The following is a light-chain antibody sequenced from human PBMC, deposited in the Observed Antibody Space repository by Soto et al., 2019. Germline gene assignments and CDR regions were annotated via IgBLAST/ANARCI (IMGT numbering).Light chain of an antibody. CDR2: EVT. CDR1: SSDVGGYNY. Sequence: QSALTQPASVSGSPGQSITISCTGTSSDVGGYNYVSWYQHHPGKAPKVMIYEVTNRPSGVSNRFSGSKSGNTASLTISGLQAEDEADYYCGSYTTFIIPYVFGTGTKVTVI. CDR3: GSYTTFIIPYV. V-gene: IGLV2-14*01. J-gene: IGLJ1*01.